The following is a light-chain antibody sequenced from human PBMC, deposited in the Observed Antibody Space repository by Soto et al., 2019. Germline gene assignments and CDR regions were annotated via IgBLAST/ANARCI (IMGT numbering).Light chain of an antibody. V-gene: IGLV2-14*01. CDR1: SSDVGGYNY. J-gene: IGLJ1*01. CDR2: DVS. Sequence: QSVLTQPASVSGSPGQSITISCTGTSSDVGGYNYVSWYQQHPGKAPKLMIYDVSNRPSGVSNRFSGSKSGNTASLTISGLQAEDEAYYYCSSYTSSSTPFVFGPGTKLTVL. CDR3: SSYTSSSTPFV.